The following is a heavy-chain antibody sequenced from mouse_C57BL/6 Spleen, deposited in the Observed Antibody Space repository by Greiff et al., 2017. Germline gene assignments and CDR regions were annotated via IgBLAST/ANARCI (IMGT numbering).Heavy chain of an antibody. J-gene: IGHJ2*01. V-gene: IGHV1-62-2*01. Sequence: VQLQQSGAELVKPGASVKLSCKASGYTFTEYTIHWVKQRSGQGFEWIGWFYPGSGSIKYNEKFKDKATLTAEKSSSTVYMEISRLTSEDSAVYFCARHSDYYCSRYIDYWGQGTTLTVSS. D-gene: IGHD1-1*01. CDR3: ARHSDYYCSRYIDY. CDR2: FYPGSGSI. CDR1: GYTFTEYT.